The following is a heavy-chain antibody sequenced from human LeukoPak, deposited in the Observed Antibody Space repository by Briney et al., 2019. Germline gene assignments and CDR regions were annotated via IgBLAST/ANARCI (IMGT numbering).Heavy chain of an antibody. D-gene: IGHD3-22*01. CDR1: GYTFTAYY. V-gene: IGHV1-2*02. J-gene: IGHJ4*02. CDR2: INPNSGGT. CDR3: ARDFLLSYDSSGYFSISV. Sequence: ASVKVSCKASGYTFTAYYMHWVRQAPGQGLEWMGWINPNSGGTNYAQKFQGRVTMTRDTSISTAYMELSRLRSDDTAVYYCARDFLLSYDSSGYFSISVWGQGTLVTVSS.